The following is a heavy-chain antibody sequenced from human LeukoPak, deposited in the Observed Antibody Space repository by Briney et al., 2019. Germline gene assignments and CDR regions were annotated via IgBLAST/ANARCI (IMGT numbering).Heavy chain of an antibody. CDR2: MQRKTDGGTT. CDR3: ATLTVRGVINI. J-gene: IGHJ4*02. Sequence: GGSLRLSCAASGFTFSNTWMNWVRQAPGKGLGWVSRMQRKTDGGTTEHAAPAKGRVTRSRQDSKTTLYLQMNSLKTEDTAVYYCATLTVRGVINIWGQGTLVTVSS. V-gene: IGHV3-15*01. CDR1: GFTFSNTW. D-gene: IGHD3-10*01.